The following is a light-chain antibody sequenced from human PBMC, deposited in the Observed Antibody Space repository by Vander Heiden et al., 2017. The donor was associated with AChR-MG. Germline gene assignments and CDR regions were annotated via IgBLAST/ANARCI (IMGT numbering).Light chain of an antibody. J-gene: IGLJ2*01. Sequence: QPVLTQPPSVSGAPGTSVTISCTGSSSNIGAGYDVYWYQQLPGTAPKLLIYVNSRRPAGVPGRFAGSKSGTSASLAITGHQAEDEADYYCQSYDSSLSAGVFGGGTKLTVL. CDR3: QSYDSSLSAGV. V-gene: IGLV1-40*01. CDR2: VNS. CDR1: SSNIGAGYD.